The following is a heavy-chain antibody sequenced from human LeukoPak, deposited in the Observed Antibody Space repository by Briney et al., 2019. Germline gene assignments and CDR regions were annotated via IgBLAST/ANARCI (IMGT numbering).Heavy chain of an antibody. CDR2: ISGSGGST. D-gene: IGHD3-3*01. CDR3: ARVPSAYYDFWSGYSYYFDY. CDR1: GFTFSSYG. J-gene: IGHJ4*02. Sequence: GSLRLSCAASGFTFSSYGMSWVRQAPGKGLEWVSAISGSGGSTYYAGSVKGRFTISRDNSKNTLYLQMNSLRAEDTAVYYCARVPSAYYDFWSGYSYYFDYWGQGTLVTVSS. V-gene: IGHV3-23*01.